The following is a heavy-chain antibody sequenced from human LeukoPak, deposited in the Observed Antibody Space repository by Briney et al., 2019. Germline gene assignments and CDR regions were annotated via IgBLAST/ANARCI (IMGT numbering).Heavy chain of an antibody. CDR2: INRDGSSI. CDR3: AREGLKAVAGSLDY. Sequence: GGSLRLCCAASNFTFSSHWMHWVRHAPGKGLVWVSRINRDGSSITYADSVKGRFTISRDNAKNTLYLQMNSLRAEDTAVYYCAREGLKAVAGSLDYWGQGTLVTVSS. J-gene: IGHJ4*02. D-gene: IGHD6-19*01. CDR1: NFTFSSHW. V-gene: IGHV3-74*01.